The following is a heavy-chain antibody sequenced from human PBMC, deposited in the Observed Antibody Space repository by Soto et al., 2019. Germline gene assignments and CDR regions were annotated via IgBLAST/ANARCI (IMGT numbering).Heavy chain of an antibody. D-gene: IGHD6-6*01. CDR2: ISYSGRT. CDR1: GGSISSSNSF. Sequence: QLQLQESGPGLVKPSETLSLTCTVSGGSISSSNSFWGWIRQPPVKGLEWIGSISYSGRTWYNPALPGRVTISVDTSESEFSLKLSSVTPADTAVYYCVRGEYNCGTGYHLDYWGQGTRLPVSS. J-gene: IGHJ4*01. V-gene: IGHV4-39*07. CDR3: VRGEYNCGTGYHLDY.